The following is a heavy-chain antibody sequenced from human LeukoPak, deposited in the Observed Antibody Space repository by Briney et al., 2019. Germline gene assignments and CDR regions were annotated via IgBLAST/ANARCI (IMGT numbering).Heavy chain of an antibody. J-gene: IGHJ4*02. V-gene: IGHV1-46*01. Sequence: ASVRVSCKASGNTFTSYYIHWVRQAPGQGLEWMGIISPSGGSTSYAQTVEGRVTMTRDTSTSTVYMELSSLRSEDTAVYYCARWDENIYGQPQGGSLDYWGEGTVVTVSS. D-gene: IGHD5-18*01. CDR2: ISPSGGST. CDR1: GNTFTSYY. CDR3: ARWDENIYGQPQGGSLDY.